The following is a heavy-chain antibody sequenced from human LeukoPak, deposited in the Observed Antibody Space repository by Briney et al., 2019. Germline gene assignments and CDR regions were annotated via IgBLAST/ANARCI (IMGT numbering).Heavy chain of an antibody. CDR1: GYSFTSYW. J-gene: IGHJ3*02. CDR2: IYLGDSNS. D-gene: IGHD3-22*01. V-gene: IGHV5-51*01. CDR3: ARRGLGRDFYDSIGYYVGAFDI. Sequence: PGEPLKISCKGSGYSFTSYWISWVRQMPGKGLEWVGIIYLGDSNSRYSPSFQGQVTISADKSITTAYFQWSSLKASDTAMYYCARRGLGRDFYDSIGYYVGAFDIRGQGTMVTVSS.